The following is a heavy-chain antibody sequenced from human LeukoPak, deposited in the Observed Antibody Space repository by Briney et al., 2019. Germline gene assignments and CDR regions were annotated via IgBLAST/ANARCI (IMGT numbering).Heavy chain of an antibody. CDR2: ISSGSTVI. D-gene: IGHD1-26*01. J-gene: IGHJ4*02. Sequence: SGGSLRLSCAASGFTFNTFSMNWVRQAPGKGLEWVAYISSGSTVIYYADSMKGRFTISRDNAKNSLFLQMNSLRADDTAIYYCTRVRSGTYYFFDSWGQGTLVTVPS. CDR1: GFTFNTFS. CDR3: TRVRSGTYYFFDS. V-gene: IGHV3-48*01.